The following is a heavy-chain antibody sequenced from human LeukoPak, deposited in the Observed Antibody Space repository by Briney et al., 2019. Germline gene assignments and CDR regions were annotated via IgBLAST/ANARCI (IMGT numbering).Heavy chain of an antibody. V-gene: IGHV1-18*01. CDR3: ARDRRYYYDSSGTQFDY. CDR2: ISAYNGNT. CDR1: GYTFTSYG. D-gene: IGHD3-22*01. J-gene: IGHJ4*02. Sequence: ASVTVSCKASGYTFTSYGISWVRQAPGQGLEWMGWISAYNGNTNYAQKLQGRVTMTTDTSTNTAYMELRSLRSDDTAVYYCARDRRYYYDSSGTQFDYWGQGTLVTVSS.